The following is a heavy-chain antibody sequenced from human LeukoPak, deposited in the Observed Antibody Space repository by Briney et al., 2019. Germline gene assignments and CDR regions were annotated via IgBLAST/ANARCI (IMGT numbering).Heavy chain of an antibody. CDR1: GFTFTYSW. J-gene: IGHJ5*01. CDR2: INQDGSEK. CDR3: VRDWDHFDFDS. Sequence: PGGSPRLSCAASGFTFTYSWMSWVRQAPGKGLEWVANINQDGSEKYYVDSVKGRFTISRDNAKNSLYLQMNSLRGEDTAVYYCVRDWDHFDFDSWGQGTLVTVSS. V-gene: IGHV3-7*01. D-gene: IGHD3-9*01.